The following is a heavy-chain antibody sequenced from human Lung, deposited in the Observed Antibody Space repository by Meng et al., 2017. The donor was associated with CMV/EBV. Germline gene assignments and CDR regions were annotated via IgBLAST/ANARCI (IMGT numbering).Heavy chain of an antibody. CDR3: AKRPFSGNYSPGTLDY. D-gene: IGHD1-26*01. Sequence: GGSXRLXCAASGFTFSSYAMSWVRQAPGKGLEWVSGISGSGGSTYYADSVKGRFTISRDNSKNTLFLQMNSLRAEDTAVYYCAKRPFSGNYSPGTLDYWGQGTXVTGYS. CDR1: GFTFSSYA. CDR2: ISGSGGST. J-gene: IGHJ4*02. V-gene: IGHV3-23*01.